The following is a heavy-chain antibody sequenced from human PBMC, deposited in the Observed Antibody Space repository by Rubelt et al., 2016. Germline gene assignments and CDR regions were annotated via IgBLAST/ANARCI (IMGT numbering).Heavy chain of an antibody. Sequence: QITLKESGPTLVRPTQTLTLTCTFSGFSLSTPGVGVGWIRQPPGEAPEWLALIYWSDDKRYRPFLRSRLTITKDTSKNQVVLIMTNMGPEDTATYYCARRCSSATCYNAFDIWGQGTMVTVSS. CDR1: GFSLSTPGVG. V-gene: IGHV2-5*01. CDR3: ARRCSSATCYNAFDI. J-gene: IGHJ3*02. CDR2: IYWSDDK. D-gene: IGHD2-2*01.